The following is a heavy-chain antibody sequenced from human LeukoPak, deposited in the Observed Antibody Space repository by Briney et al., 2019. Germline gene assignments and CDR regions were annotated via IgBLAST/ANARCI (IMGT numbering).Heavy chain of an antibody. V-gene: IGHV3-23*01. Sequence: GGSLRLSCAASGFTFSSYAMSWVRQAPGKGLEWVSAISGSGGSTYYADSVKGRFTISRDNSKNTLYLQMNSLRAEDTAVYYCARDQDYGGNSGYFQHWGQGTLVTVSS. CDR2: ISGSGGST. J-gene: IGHJ1*01. D-gene: IGHD4-23*01. CDR3: ARDQDYGGNSGYFQH. CDR1: GFTFSSYA.